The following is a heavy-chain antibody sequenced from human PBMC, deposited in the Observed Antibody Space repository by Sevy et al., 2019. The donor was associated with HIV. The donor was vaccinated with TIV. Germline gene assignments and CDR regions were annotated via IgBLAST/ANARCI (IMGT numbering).Heavy chain of an antibody. J-gene: IGHJ3*02. CDR3: AKDTDSGSYLNDAFDI. Sequence: GGSLRLSCAASGFTFSSFAMSWVRQTPGKGLEWVSGLNGSGGRTYYPDSVKCRFTISRDNSKNTLYLQMNSLRAEDTAVYYCAKDTDSGSYLNDAFDIWGQGTMVTVSS. CDR2: LNGSGGRT. CDR1: GFTFSSFA. V-gene: IGHV3-23*01. D-gene: IGHD1-26*01.